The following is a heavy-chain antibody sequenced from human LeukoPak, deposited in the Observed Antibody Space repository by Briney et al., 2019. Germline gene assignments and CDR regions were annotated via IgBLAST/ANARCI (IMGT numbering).Heavy chain of an antibody. Sequence: GGSLRLSCAASGFTFSSYWMSWVRQAPGKGLQWVANIKQDGSEKYYVDSVKGRFTISRDNTKKSLYLQMNSLRAEDTAVYYCARDDDWNYEDYWGQGTLVTVSS. D-gene: IGHD1-7*01. CDR1: GFTFSSYW. V-gene: IGHV3-7*01. CDR2: IKQDGSEK. CDR3: ARDDDWNYEDY. J-gene: IGHJ4*02.